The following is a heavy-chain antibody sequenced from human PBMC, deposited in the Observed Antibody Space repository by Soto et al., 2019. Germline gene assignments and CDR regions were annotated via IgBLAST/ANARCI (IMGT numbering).Heavy chain of an antibody. CDR3: VRLSTVTPSYFDY. Sequence: GGSLRLSCSASGFTFSSYAMHWVRQAPGKGLEYVSAISSNGGSTYYADSVKGRFTISRDNSKNTLYLQMSSLRAEDTAVYYCVRLSTVTPSYFDYWGQGTLVTVSS. V-gene: IGHV3-64D*08. CDR2: ISSNGGST. D-gene: IGHD4-17*01. CDR1: GFTFSSYA. J-gene: IGHJ4*02.